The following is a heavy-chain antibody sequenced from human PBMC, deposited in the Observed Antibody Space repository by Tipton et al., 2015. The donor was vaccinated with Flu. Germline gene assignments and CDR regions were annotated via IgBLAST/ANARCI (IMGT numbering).Heavy chain of an antibody. Sequence: TLSLTCTVSGGSISSYYWSWIRQPPGKGLEWIGYIYYSGSTNYNPSLKSRVTISVDTSKNQFSLSLSSVTAADTAVYYCARGSGSGTFGIFDYWGQGTLVAVS. CDR1: GGSISSYY. V-gene: IGHV4-59*12. D-gene: IGHD3-10*01. CDR3: ARGSGSGTFGIFDY. J-gene: IGHJ4*02. CDR2: IYYSGST.